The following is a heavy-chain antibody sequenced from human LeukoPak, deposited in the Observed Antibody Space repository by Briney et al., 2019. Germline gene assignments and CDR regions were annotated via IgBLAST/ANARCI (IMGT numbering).Heavy chain of an antibody. V-gene: IGHV3-74*01. CDR1: GLTFSTYW. Sequence: GGSLRLSCAASGLTFSTYWMHWVRQAPGKGLVWVSRINGDESSTNYADFVKGRFTISRDNSKNTLYLQMNSLRAEDTAVYYCAREAGKTAPVWFGELSYYFDYWGQGTLVTVSS. CDR2: INGDESST. D-gene: IGHD3-10*01. CDR3: AREAGKTAPVWFGELSYYFDY. J-gene: IGHJ4*02.